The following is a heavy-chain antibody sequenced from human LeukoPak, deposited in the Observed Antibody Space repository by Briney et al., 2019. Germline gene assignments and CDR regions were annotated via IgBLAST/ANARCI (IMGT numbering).Heavy chain of an antibody. V-gene: IGHV4-38-2*02. CDR1: GYSISSGYY. Sequence: SETLSLTCTVSGYSISSGYYWGWIRQPPGKGLEWIGHIYNSGSTNYNPSLKSRVTISVDTSKNQFSLKLSSVTAADTAVYYCARTGGSVEAVDIWGQGTMVTVSS. J-gene: IGHJ3*02. CDR2: IYNSGST. D-gene: IGHD2-15*01. CDR3: ARTGGSVEAVDI.